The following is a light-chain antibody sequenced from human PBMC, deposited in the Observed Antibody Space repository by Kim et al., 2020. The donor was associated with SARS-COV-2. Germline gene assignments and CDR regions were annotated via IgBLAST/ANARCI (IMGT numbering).Light chain of an antibody. V-gene: IGLV1-47*01. CDR2: RNN. Sequence: GQRDTISCSGSSSNIGSNYVYWYQQLPGTAPKLLIYRNNQRPSGVPDRFSGSKSGTSASLAISGLRSEDEADYYCAAWDDSLSGPVFGGGTQLNVL. J-gene: IGLJ3*02. CDR3: AAWDDSLSGPV. CDR1: SSNIGSNY.